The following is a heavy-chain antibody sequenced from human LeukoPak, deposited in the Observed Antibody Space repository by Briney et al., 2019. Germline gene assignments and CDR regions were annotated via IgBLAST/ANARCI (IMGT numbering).Heavy chain of an antibody. CDR2: ISSSSSYI. J-gene: IGHJ4*02. CDR1: GFTFSSYS. Sequence: GGSLRLSCAASGFTFSSYSMNWVRQAPGKGLEWVSSISSSSSYIYYADSVKGRCTISRDNAKNSLYLQMNSLRTEDTAVYYCARVSPSSGYSSSWYAVGKYYFDYWGQGTLVTVSS. D-gene: IGHD6-13*01. V-gene: IGHV3-21*01. CDR3: ARVSPSSGYSSSWYAVGKYYFDY.